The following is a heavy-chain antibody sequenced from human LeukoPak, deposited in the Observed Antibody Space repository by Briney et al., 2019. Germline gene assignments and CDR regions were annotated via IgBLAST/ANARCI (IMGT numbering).Heavy chain of an antibody. Sequence: GRSLRLSCAASGFTFSTYFMHWVRQAPGKGLEWVADIASDGSHTFYVESVKGRFTISGDNSKNTLYLQMNSLRAEDTAVYFCARERQDTILHSGAFDIWGQGTMVTVSS. D-gene: IGHD2-21*01. CDR2: IASDGSHT. CDR1: GFTFSTYF. CDR3: ARERQDTILHSGAFDI. J-gene: IGHJ3*02. V-gene: IGHV3-30-3*01.